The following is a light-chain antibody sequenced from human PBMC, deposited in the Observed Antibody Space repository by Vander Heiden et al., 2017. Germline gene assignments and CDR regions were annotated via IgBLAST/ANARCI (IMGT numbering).Light chain of an antibody. Sequence: DIVMTQSPDSLAVSLGERATINCKSSQSVFYSYNNKNYLTWYQQKPGQPPKLLIYWASTRASGVPDRFSGSGSGTDFTLTSIRLLAEDVAVYYWQQDSIPITFGGGTKVEIK. CDR2: WAS. CDR1: QSVFYSYNNKNY. CDR3: QQDSIPIT. V-gene: IGKV4-1*01. J-gene: IGKJ4*01.